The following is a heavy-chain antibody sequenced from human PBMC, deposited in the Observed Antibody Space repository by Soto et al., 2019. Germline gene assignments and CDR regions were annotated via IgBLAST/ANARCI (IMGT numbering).Heavy chain of an antibody. V-gene: IGHV2-5*02. J-gene: IGHJ4*02. CDR1: GFSLSTSGVG. D-gene: IGHD1-26*01. CDR2: IYWDDDK. Sequence: QITLKESGPTLVKPTQTLTLTCTFSGFSLSTSGVGVGWIRQPPGKALEWLALIYWDDDKRYSPSLKSRLTTTKDTSKNHVVLTMTNMDPVDTATYYGAHRSASPVIVGGFDYWGQGTLVTVSS. CDR3: AHRSASPVIVGGFDY.